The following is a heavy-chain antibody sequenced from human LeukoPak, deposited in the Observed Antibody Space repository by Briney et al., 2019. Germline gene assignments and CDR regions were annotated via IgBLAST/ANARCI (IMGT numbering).Heavy chain of an antibody. J-gene: IGHJ4*02. CDR2: IKQDGSEK. CDR3: AREAYRDTSVDF. V-gene: IGHV3-7*05. D-gene: IGHD5-18*01. CDR1: GFTFSRYW. Sequence: GGSLRLSCAASGFTFSRYWMSWARQAPGRGLEWVANIKQDGSEKYYVDSVKGRFTISRDNAKNSLYLQMNSLRADDTAVYYCAREAYRDTSVDFWGQGTLVTVSS.